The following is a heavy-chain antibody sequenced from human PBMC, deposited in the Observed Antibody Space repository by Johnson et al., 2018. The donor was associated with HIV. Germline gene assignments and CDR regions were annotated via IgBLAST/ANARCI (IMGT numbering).Heavy chain of an antibody. D-gene: IGHD1-26*01. CDR1: GFTFSNYG. J-gene: IGHJ3*02. Sequence: QVQLVESGGGVVQPGRSLRLSCAASGFTFSNYGMHWVRQAPGKGLEWVAVISYDGSNKYYADSVKGRFTISRDNSKNTLYLQMGSLRNEDMAVYYCAREGGGAGSGSYALGAFDIWGQGTMVTVSS. V-gene: IGHV3-30*03. CDR3: AREGGGAGSGSYALGAFDI. CDR2: ISYDGSNK.